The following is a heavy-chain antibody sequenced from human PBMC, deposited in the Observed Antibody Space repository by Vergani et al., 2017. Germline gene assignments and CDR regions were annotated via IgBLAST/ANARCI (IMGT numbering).Heavy chain of an antibody. Sequence: QVQLQESGPGVVKPSQTLSLTCAVSGGSISSGDHCWTWIRQRPGKGLEWIGYIFYSGTTNDNPALRSRLTISVDTSQNQFSLKLRSVTAADTAGYYCARVDTQVPATSHCYYMGVRGKGNTGVVSS. CDR1: GGSISSGDHC. CDR2: IFYSGTT. V-gene: IGHV4-31*11. J-gene: IGHJ6*03. D-gene: IGHD6-25*01. CDR3: ARVDTQVPATSHCYYMGV.